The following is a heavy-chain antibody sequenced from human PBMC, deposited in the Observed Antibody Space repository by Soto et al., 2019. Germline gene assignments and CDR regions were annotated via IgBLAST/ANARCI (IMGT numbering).Heavy chain of an antibody. CDR1: GYTFSTYY. V-gene: IGHV1-46*01. J-gene: IGHJ4*02. CDR2: INPSGGST. Sequence: QVQLVQSGAEVKKPGASVKVSCKASGYTFSTYYMHWVRQAPGQGYEWMGIINPSGGSTTYAQKFQGRVTKSRDTSTTTVYMELSSLKSEDTAVYYCARYDYNGYYFYYWGQGTLVTVSS. D-gene: IGHD4-4*01. CDR3: ARYDYNGYYFYY.